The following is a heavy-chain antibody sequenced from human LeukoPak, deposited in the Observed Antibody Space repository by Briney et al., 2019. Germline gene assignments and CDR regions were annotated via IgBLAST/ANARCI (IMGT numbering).Heavy chain of an antibody. D-gene: IGHD1-1*01. CDR1: GFTFSNNA. CDR2: ISTSSR. Sequence: PGGSLRLSCVASGFTFSNNAMSWVRQAPGKGLEWVSSISTSSRYYADSVKGRFTISRDNAKNSLFLQMNSLRAEDTAVYYCAWKDAFDIWGQGTMVTVSS. CDR3: AWKDAFDI. V-gene: IGHV3-21*01. J-gene: IGHJ3*02.